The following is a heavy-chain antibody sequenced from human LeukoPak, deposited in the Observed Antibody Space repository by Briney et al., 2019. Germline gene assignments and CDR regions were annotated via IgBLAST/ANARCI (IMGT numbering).Heavy chain of an antibody. CDR3: ARDYYDSSGFLWY. D-gene: IGHD3-22*01. CDR2: TNPNSGGT. J-gene: IGHJ4*02. V-gene: IGHV1-2*06. Sequence: GASVKVSCKASGYTFTGYYMPWVRQAPGQGLEWMGRTNPNSGGTNSAQKFQGRVTMTRDTSISTAYMELSRPRSDDTALYYCARDYYDSSGFLWYWGQGTLVTVSP. CDR1: GYTFTGYY.